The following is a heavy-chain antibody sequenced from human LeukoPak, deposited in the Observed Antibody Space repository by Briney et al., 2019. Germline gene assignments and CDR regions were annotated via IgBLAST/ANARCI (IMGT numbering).Heavy chain of an antibody. Sequence: GGSLRLSCAASGFTFSSYSMNWVRQAPGKGLEWVSYISSSSTIYYADSVKGRFTISRDNAKNSLYLQMNSLRAEDTAVYYWARDPLTNAFDYWGQGTLVTVSS. CDR2: ISSSSTI. CDR3: ARDPLTNAFDY. CDR1: GFTFSSYS. J-gene: IGHJ4*02. V-gene: IGHV3-48*01. D-gene: IGHD1-1*01.